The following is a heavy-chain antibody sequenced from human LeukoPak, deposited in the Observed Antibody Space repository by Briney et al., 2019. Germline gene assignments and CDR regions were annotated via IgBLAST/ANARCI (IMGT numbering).Heavy chain of an antibody. Sequence: GGSLGLSCAASGFTFSKYWMLWVRQAPGKGLESVSRINTDGTVTTYADSVKGRFTVSRDDADNTMFLQMNSVRDEDTAVHYCATKQWLAPPPDSWGQGTPVTVSS. CDR3: ATKQWLAPPPDS. CDR1: GFTFSKYW. D-gene: IGHD6-19*01. V-gene: IGHV3-74*01. CDR2: INTDGTVT. J-gene: IGHJ4*02.